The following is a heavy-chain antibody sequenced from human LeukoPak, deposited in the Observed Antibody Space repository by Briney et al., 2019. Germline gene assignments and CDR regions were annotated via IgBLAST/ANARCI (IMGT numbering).Heavy chain of an antibody. CDR2: IWYDGSNK. D-gene: IGHD3-3*01. CDR1: GFTFSSYG. CDR3: AKGLPGSGYYYFDY. Sequence: HPGRSLRLSCAASGFTFSSYGMHWVRQAPGKGLEWVAVIWYDGSNKYYADSVKGRFTISRDNSKNTLYLQMNSLRAEDTAVYYCAKGLPGSGYYYFDYWGQGTLVTVSS. J-gene: IGHJ4*02. V-gene: IGHV3-33*06.